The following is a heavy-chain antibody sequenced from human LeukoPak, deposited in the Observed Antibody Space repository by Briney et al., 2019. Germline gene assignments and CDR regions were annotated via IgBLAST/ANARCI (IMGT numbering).Heavy chain of an antibody. CDR3: ARGATIFGVPSYYYMDV. CDR2: IIPIFGTA. V-gene: IGHV1-69*05. CDR1: GGTFGSYA. Sequence: SVKVSCKASGGTFGSYAISWVRQAPGQGLEWMGGIIPIFGTANYAQKFQGRVTITTDESTGTAYMELSSLRSEDTAVYYCARGATIFGVPSYYYMDVWGKGTTVTVSS. D-gene: IGHD3-3*01. J-gene: IGHJ6*03.